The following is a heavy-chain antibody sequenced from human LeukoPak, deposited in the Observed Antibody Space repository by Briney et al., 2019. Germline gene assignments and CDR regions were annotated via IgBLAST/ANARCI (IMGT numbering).Heavy chain of an antibody. J-gene: IGHJ3*02. CDR2: VYHTGST. V-gene: IGHV4-38-2*02. CDR1: GYSISNGFY. CDR3: ARGSKNYQWELLAEGSDAFDI. D-gene: IGHD1-26*01. Sequence: KPSETLSLTCTVSGYSISNGFYWAWIRQPPGKGLEWIGSVYHTGSTYSNPSLKSRVTISVDTSKNQFSLSLTSVTAADTAVYYCARGSKNYQWELLAEGSDAFDIWGQGTMVTVSS.